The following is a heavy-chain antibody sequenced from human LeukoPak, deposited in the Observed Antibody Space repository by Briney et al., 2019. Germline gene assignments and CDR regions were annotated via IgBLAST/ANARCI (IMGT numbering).Heavy chain of an antibody. D-gene: IGHD2-15*01. V-gene: IGHV3-53*01. CDR1: GFTVSDNY. J-gene: IGHJ6*03. CDR2: IYSGDTT. Sequence: GGSLRLSCAVSGFTVSDNYMSWVRQAPGKGLEWVSLIYSGDTTLYADSVKGRFTISRDISKNTLYLQMNSLRAEDTAVYYCARVLRYCSGGNCYSGGLGYMDVWGKGTTVTISS. CDR3: ARVLRYCSGGNCYSGGLGYMDV.